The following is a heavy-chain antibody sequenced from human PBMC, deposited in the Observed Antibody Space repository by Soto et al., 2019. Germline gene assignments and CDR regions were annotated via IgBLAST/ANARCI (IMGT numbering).Heavy chain of an antibody. CDR2: IIPIFGTA. Sequence: SVKVSCKASGGTFSSYAISWVRQAPGQGLEWMGGIIPIFGTANYAQKFQGRVTITADESTSTAYMELSSLRSEDTAVYYCARADQSYSSGWYWFDPWGQGTLVTVSS. V-gene: IGHV1-69*13. J-gene: IGHJ5*02. D-gene: IGHD6-19*01. CDR3: ARADQSYSSGWYWFDP. CDR1: GGTFSSYA.